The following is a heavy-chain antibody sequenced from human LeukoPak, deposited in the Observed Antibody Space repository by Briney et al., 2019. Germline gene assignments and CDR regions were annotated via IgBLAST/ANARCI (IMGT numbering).Heavy chain of an antibody. CDR3: ARSGSSWYGADY. J-gene: IGHJ4*02. Sequence: GSLRLSCAASGFTFSSYWMSWVRQPPGKGLEWIGEINHSGSTNYNPSLKSRVTISVDTSKNQFSLKLSSVTAADTAVYYCARSGSSWYGADYWGQGTLVTVSS. CDR1: GFTFSSYW. D-gene: IGHD6-13*01. CDR2: INHSGST. V-gene: IGHV4-34*01.